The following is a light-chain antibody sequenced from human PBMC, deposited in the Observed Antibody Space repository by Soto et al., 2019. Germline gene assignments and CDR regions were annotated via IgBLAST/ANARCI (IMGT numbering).Light chain of an antibody. Sequence: QSVLTQPPSVSGSPGQSVTISCTGTSSDVGKYDRVSWYQQPPGTAPKLIIYEVINRPSGVPARFSGSKSGNTASLTISGLQAEDEGDYYCNSYTSSSTLYVFGTGTRVTVL. CDR3: NSYTSSSTLYV. CDR1: SSDVGKYDR. V-gene: IGLV2-18*02. CDR2: EVI. J-gene: IGLJ1*01.